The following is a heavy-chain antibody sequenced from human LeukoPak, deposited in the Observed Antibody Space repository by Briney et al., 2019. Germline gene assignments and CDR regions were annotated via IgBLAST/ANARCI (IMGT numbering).Heavy chain of an antibody. Sequence: GGSLRLSCAASGFTFSDYYMTWIRQAPGKGLEWVSYISSSSNNIHYANSVRGRFTISRDNGKNSLYLQMNSLRVEDTAVYYCVKHESGPEYWGQGTLVTVSS. D-gene: IGHD6-25*01. V-gene: IGHV3-11*06. CDR1: GFTFSDYY. CDR2: ISSSSNNI. CDR3: VKHESGPEY. J-gene: IGHJ4*02.